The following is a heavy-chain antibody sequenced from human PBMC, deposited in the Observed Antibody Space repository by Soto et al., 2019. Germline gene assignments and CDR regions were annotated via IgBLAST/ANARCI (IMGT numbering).Heavy chain of an antibody. V-gene: IGHV1-3*01. CDR2: INAGNGNT. J-gene: IGHJ5*02. CDR1: GYTFTSYA. Sequence: ASVKVSCKVSGYTFTSYAMHWVRQAPGQRLEWMGWINAGNGNTKYSQKFQGRVTITRDTSASTAYMELSSLRSEDTAVYYCARSSGWYVWFDPWGQGTLVTVSS. D-gene: IGHD6-13*01. CDR3: ARSSGWYVWFDP.